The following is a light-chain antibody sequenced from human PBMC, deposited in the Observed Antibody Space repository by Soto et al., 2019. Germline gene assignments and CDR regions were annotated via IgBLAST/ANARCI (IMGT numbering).Light chain of an antibody. CDR3: CSYAGSHLYV. J-gene: IGLJ1*01. Sequence: QSVLTQPRSVSGSPGQSVTISCTGTTTDVGGYNYVSWYQQHPGKTPNLMIYDVSKRPSGVPDRFSGSKSGNTASLTISGLQADDEADYYCCSYAGSHLYVFGTGTKLTVL. CDR1: TTDVGGYNY. CDR2: DVS. V-gene: IGLV2-11*01.